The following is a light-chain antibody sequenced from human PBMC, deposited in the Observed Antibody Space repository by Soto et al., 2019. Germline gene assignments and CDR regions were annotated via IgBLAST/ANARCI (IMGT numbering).Light chain of an antibody. CDR2: GAS. CDR3: QQYGSSHPYT. Sequence: EIVLTHSPSTLSLSPGSRSTLSCRASQSVSSRYLAWYQQKPGQAPRLLIYGASSRATGIPDRFSGSGSGTDFTLTISRLEPEDFAVYYCQQYGSSHPYTFGQGTKVDIK. J-gene: IGKJ2*01. V-gene: IGKV3-20*01. CDR1: QSVSSRY.